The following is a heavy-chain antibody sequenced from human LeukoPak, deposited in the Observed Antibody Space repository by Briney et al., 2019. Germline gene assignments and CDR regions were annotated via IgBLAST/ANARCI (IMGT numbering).Heavy chain of an antibody. Sequence: TLSLTCTVSGGSISSGSYYWSWIRQPAGKGLEWIGRIYTSGSTNYNPSLKSRVTISVDTSKNQFSLKLSSVTAADTAVYYCARTKTGQNDAFDIWGQGTMVTVSS. J-gene: IGHJ3*02. CDR2: IYTSGST. V-gene: IGHV4-61*02. CDR3: ARTKTGQNDAFDI. CDR1: GGSISSGSYY. D-gene: IGHD7-27*01.